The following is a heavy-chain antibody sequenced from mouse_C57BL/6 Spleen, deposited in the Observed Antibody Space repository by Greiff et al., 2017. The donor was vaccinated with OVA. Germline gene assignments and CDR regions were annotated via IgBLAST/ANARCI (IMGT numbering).Heavy chain of an antibody. J-gene: IGHJ3*01. CDR1: GYTFTSYW. CDR3: ARRDYGNYQFAY. V-gene: IGHV1-55*01. Sequence: QVQLQQPGAELVKPGASVKMSCKASGYTFTSYWITWVKQRPGQGLEWIGDIYPGSGSTNYNEKFKSKATLTVDTSSSTAYMQLSSLTSEDSAVYYCARRDYGNYQFAYWGQGTLVTVSA. D-gene: IGHD2-1*01. CDR2: IYPGSGST.